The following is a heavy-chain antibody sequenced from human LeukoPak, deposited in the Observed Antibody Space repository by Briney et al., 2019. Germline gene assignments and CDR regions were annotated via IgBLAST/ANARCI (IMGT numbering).Heavy chain of an antibody. D-gene: IGHD3-16*01. CDR1: GGSISSSAYY. Sequence: SETLSLTCTVSGGSISSSAYYWVWIRQPPGKGLEWIGSFYYSGSTYFNPSLKSRVTISVNTPKNQYFLKLTSVTAADTAVYYRARHPGLSPPPSLNYYGMDVWGQGTTVTVSS. CDR3: ARHPGLSPPPSLNYYGMDV. CDR2: FYYSGST. V-gene: IGHV4-39*01. J-gene: IGHJ6*02.